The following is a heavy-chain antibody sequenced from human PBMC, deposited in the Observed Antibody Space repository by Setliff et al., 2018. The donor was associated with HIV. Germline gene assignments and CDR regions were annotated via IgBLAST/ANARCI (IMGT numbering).Heavy chain of an antibody. Sequence: ASVKVSCKASGYTFSEYAIHWVRQAPGQRLEWMGRIDTDNGYRRYSPKLQGRVTITKDTSANTAYMELRGLRSEDTAVYYCARWCAAAGCYPAIYHFDAWGQGTLVTVS. CDR1: GYTFSEYA. D-gene: IGHD2-2*01. J-gene: IGHJ4*02. CDR2: IDTDNGYR. CDR3: ARWCAAAGCYPAIYHFDA. V-gene: IGHV1-3*04.